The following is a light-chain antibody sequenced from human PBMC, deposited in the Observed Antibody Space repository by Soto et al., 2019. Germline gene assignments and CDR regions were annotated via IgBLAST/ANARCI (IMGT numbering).Light chain of an antibody. CDR3: YSYANNRDWV. V-gene: IGLV2-23*02. CDR1: SSDVGSYNL. J-gene: IGLJ3*02. CDR2: EVS. Sequence: QSALTQPASVSGSPGQSITISCTGTSSDVGSYNLVSWYQQHPGRAPKVMIYEVSQRPSGLSSRFSGSKSGNTASLTISGFQAEDEADYYFYSYANNRDWVFGGGTKLTVL.